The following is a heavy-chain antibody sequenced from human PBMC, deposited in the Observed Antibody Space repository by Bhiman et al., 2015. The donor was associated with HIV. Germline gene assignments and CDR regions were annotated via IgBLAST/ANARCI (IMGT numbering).Heavy chain of an antibody. Sequence: EVQLVESGGGLVKPGGSLRLSCAASGFTFSNAWMSWVRQAPGKGLEWVSVIYGGGLTYYADSVRGRFTISRDKSKNTLYLQMNSLRAEDTAVYYCASDYGGTKDAFDIWGQG. CDR1: GFTFSNAW. CDR2: IYGGGLT. J-gene: IGHJ3*02. CDR3: ASDYGGTKDAFDI. D-gene: IGHD4-17*01. V-gene: IGHV3-66*01.